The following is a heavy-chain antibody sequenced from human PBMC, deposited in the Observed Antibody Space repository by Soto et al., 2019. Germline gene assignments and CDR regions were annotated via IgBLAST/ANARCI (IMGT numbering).Heavy chain of an antibody. V-gene: IGHV1-69*06. J-gene: IGHJ4*02. Sequence: GASVKVSCKASGGTFSSYAISWVRQAPGQGLEWMGGIIPIFGTANYAQKFQGRVTITADKSTSTAYMELSSLRSEDTAVYYCARDLGYYDSSGYYPGNLDYWGQGTLVTVSS. CDR1: GGTFSSYA. CDR2: IIPIFGTA. D-gene: IGHD3-22*01. CDR3: ARDLGYYDSSGYYPGNLDY.